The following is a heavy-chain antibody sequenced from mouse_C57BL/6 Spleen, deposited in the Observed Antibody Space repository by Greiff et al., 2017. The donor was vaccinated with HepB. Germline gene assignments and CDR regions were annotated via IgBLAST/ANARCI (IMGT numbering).Heavy chain of an antibody. CDR1: GYTFTDYE. CDR2: IDPETGGT. J-gene: IGHJ3*01. CDR3: TRADYGAWFAY. Sequence: VQLQQSGAELVRPGASVTLSCKASGYTFTDYEMHWVKQTPVHGLEWIGAIDPETGGTAYNQKFKGKAILTADKSSSTAYMELRSLTSEDSAVYYGTRADYGAWFAYWGQGTLVTVSA. V-gene: IGHV1-15*01. D-gene: IGHD1-1*02.